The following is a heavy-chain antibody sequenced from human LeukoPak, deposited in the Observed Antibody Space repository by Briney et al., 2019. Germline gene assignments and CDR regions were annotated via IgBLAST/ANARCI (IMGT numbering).Heavy chain of an antibody. V-gene: IGHV4-31*03. CDR1: GRSISSGGYY. J-gene: IGHJ4*02. D-gene: IGHD3-10*01. CDR2: IYYSGST. Sequence: SQTLSLTCTVSGRSISSGGYYWSWIRQHPGKGLEWIGYIYYSGSTYYNPSLKSRVTISVDTSKNQFSLKLSSVTAADTAVYYCARAEITMVRGASYLFDYWGQGTLVTVSS. CDR3: ARAEITMVRGASYLFDY.